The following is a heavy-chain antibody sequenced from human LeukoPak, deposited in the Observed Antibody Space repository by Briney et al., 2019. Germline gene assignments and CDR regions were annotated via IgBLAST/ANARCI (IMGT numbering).Heavy chain of an antibody. D-gene: IGHD3-9*01. CDR3: AKVSESNYDILTGYYTPYYFDY. CDR2: ISDSGGST. Sequence: PGGSLRLSCAASGFTFSSYGMHWVRQAPGKGLEWVSGISDSGGSTFYADSVKGRFTISRDNSKNILYLQMNSLRADDTAVYYCAKVSESNYDILTGYYTPYYFDYWGQGTLVTASS. CDR1: GFTFSSYG. V-gene: IGHV3-23*01. J-gene: IGHJ4*02.